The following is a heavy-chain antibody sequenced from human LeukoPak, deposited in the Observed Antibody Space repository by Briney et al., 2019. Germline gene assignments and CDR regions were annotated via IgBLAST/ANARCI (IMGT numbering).Heavy chain of an antibody. D-gene: IGHD2-2*01. J-gene: IGHJ4*02. CDR2: IIPIFGTA. Sequence: GASVTVSCKASGGTFSSYAISWVRQAPGQGLEWMGGIIPIFGTANYAQKFQGRVTITADESTSTAYMELSSLRSEDTAVYYCARTGYCSSTSCYYFDYWGQGTLVTVSS. CDR1: GGTFSSYA. CDR3: ARTGYCSSTSCYYFDY. V-gene: IGHV1-69*13.